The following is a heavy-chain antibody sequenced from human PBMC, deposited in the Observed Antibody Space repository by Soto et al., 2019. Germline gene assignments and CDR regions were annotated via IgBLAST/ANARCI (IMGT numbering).Heavy chain of an antibody. V-gene: IGHV4-4*07. Sequence: SETLSLTCTVPGGSIDNYYWSWIRQPAGKGLDWIGRIYKSGSSDYNPSLKSRVTMSVDTSKNQFSLNLSSVTAADTAVYYCARDIDYDFWSGYVSDGLDVWGQGTTVTVSS. CDR3: ARDIDYDFWSGYVSDGLDV. CDR2: IYKSGSS. CDR1: GGSIDNYY. D-gene: IGHD3-3*01. J-gene: IGHJ6*02.